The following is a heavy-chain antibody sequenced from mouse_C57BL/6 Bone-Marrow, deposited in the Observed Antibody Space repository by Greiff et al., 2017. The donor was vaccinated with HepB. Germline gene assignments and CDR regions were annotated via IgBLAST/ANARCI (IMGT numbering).Heavy chain of an antibody. CDR2: IDPSDSYT. CDR3: SRHCYGSSCWYFDV. D-gene: IGHD1-1*01. J-gene: IGHJ1*03. Sequence: QVQLQQPGAELVKPGASVKLSCKASGYTFTSYWMQWVKQRPGQGLEWIGEIDPSDSYTNYNYKFKGKATLTVDTSSSTAYMQLSSLTSEDAAVYYCSRHCYGSSCWYFDVWGTGTTVTVSS. CDR1: GYTFTSYW. V-gene: IGHV1-50*01.